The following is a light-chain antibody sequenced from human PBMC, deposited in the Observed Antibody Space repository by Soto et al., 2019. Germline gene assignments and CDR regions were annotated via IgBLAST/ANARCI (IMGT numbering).Light chain of an antibody. CDR3: QQYGGSPYT. CDR2: DAY. Sequence: ESVLTQSPGTLSLSPGERDTLSCRASQSVSNNYLAWYQQRSGQAPRLLIFDAYKRPGGIPDRFSGSGSGTDFTLTIPRLEPEDFAVYYCQQYGGSPYTFGQGTKLEIK. V-gene: IGKV3-20*01. J-gene: IGKJ2*01. CDR1: QSVSNNY.